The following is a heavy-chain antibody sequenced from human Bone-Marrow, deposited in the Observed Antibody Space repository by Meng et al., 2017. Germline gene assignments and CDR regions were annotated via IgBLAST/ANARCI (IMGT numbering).Heavy chain of an antibody. CDR3: ARAADWVIFDH. CDR1: GLTFSSYN. D-gene: IGHD3-9*01. V-gene: IGHV3-74*03. CDR2: INTNASST. J-gene: IGHJ4*02. Sequence: GGSLRLSCAASGLTFSSYNMHWVRQTPGEGLVWVSRINTNASSTTYAESVKGRFIISRDDAKNTVYLQMNSLRAEDTAVYYCARAADWVIFDHWGQGALVTVSS.